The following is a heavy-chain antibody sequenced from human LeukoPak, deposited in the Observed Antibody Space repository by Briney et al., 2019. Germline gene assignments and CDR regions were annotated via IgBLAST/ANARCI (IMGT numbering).Heavy chain of an antibody. V-gene: IGHV3-48*01. Sequence: GGSLRLSCAASGFTFSSYSMNWVRQAPGKGLEWVSYISSSSSTIYYADSVKGRFTISRDNAKNSLYLQMNSLRAEDTAVYYCASLGAIGYYYYYMDVWGKGTTVTVSS. CDR1: GFTFSSYS. J-gene: IGHJ6*03. CDR3: ASLGAIGYYYYYMDV. CDR2: ISSSSSTI. D-gene: IGHD3-16*01.